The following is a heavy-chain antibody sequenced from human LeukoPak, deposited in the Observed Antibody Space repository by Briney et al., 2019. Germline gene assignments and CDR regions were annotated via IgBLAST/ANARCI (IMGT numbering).Heavy chain of an antibody. CDR2: IYYSGST. D-gene: IGHD2/OR15-2a*01. J-gene: IGHJ6*02. Sequence: SETLSLTCTVSGASISSYYWSWIRQPPGKGLEWIGYIYYSGSTNYNPSLKSRVTISLDTPKNQFSLKLSSVTAADTAVYHCARAPTWNYGMDVWGQGTTVTVSS. CDR1: GASISSYY. V-gene: IGHV4-59*01. CDR3: ARAPTWNYGMDV.